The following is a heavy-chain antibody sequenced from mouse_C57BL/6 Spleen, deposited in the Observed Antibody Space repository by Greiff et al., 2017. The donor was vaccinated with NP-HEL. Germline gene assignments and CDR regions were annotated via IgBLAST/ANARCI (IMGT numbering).Heavy chain of an antibody. CDR3: ARRYDVEFAY. Sequence: EVHLVESGGGLVKPGGSLKLSCAASGFTFSDYGMHWVRQAPEQGLEWVAYISSGSSTIYYADTVKGRCTISRDNAKNTLFLQMTSLRSEDTAMYYCARRYDVEFAYWGQGTLVTVSA. V-gene: IGHV5-17*01. D-gene: IGHD2-14*01. CDR2: ISSGSSTI. J-gene: IGHJ3*01. CDR1: GFTFSDYG.